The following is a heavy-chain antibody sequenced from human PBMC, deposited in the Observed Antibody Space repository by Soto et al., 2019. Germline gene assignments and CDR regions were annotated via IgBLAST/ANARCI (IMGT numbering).Heavy chain of an antibody. Sequence: SETLSLTCTVSGDSISTYLWSWIRQPPGKGLEWIGYIRYSGTTNYTNYNPSLRSRVTISLDTSKNQFSLKMNSVTAADTAVYYFARHPLGDGSGTYFYWFEPWGQGTLVTVSS. CDR3: ARHPLGDGSGTYFYWFEP. J-gene: IGHJ5*02. CDR2: IRYSGTTNYT. V-gene: IGHV4-59*08. CDR1: GDSISTYL. D-gene: IGHD3-10*01.